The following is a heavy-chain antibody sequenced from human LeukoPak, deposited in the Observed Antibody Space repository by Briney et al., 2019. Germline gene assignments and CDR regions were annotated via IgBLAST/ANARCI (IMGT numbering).Heavy chain of an antibody. CDR3: ARDRRVEVPAAEGY. J-gene: IGHJ4*02. Sequence: GGSLRLSCAASGFTFSSYSMNWVRQAPGKGLEWVSSISSSSSYIYYADSVKGRFTISRDNAKNSLYLQMNSLRAEDTAVYYCARDRRVEVPAAEGYWGQGTLVTVSS. CDR1: GFTFSSYS. D-gene: IGHD2-2*01. CDR2: ISSSSSYI. V-gene: IGHV3-21*01.